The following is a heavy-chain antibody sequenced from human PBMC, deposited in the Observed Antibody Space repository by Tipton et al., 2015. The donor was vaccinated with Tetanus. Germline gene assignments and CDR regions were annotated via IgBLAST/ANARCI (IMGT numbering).Heavy chain of an antibody. J-gene: IGHJ4*02. CDR3: ARDRRDFAYDSRGFYSPLYYFDN. CDR2: ISHSGTT. Sequence: PGLVKPSETLSLTCTVSGGSISSDAHYWSWIRQAPGKGLEWLGYISHSGTTNYNPSLMSRVTLSLDTARGQFSLKLTSVTAADAAVYFCARDRRDFAYDSRGFYSPLYYFDNWGQGLRVTVSS. CDR1: GGSISSDAHY. D-gene: IGHD3-22*01. V-gene: IGHV4-30-4*01.